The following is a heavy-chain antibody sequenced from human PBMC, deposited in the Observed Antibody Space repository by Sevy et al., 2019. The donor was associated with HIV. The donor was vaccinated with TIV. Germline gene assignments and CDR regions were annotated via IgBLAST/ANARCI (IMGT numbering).Heavy chain of an antibody. CDR2: ISNSGSTT. D-gene: IGHD6-25*01. V-gene: IGHV3-48*02. CDR3: AREGNRERQTIPLDS. Sequence: GGSLRLSCAASGFRFNYHNMNWVRQAPGKGLEWISYISNSGSTTYLADSVRGRFTICRDNAKNSLFLEMDNLTDEDTAVYYCAREGNRERQTIPLDSWGRGIQVTVSS. CDR1: GFRFNYHN. J-gene: IGHJ4*02.